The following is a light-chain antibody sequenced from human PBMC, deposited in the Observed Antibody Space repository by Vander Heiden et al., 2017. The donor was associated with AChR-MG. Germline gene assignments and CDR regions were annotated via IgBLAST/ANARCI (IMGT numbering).Light chain of an antibody. CDR2: EDS. CDR1: ALPKKY. Sequence: SYELTQPPPVSVSPGQTARITCSGDALPKKYAYWYQEKSGQAPVLVIYEDSKRPSGIPERFSGSSSGTMATLTISGAQVEDEADYCCYSTDSSGNHRVFGGGTKLTVL. CDR3: YSTDSSGNHRV. J-gene: IGLJ3*02. V-gene: IGLV3-10*01.